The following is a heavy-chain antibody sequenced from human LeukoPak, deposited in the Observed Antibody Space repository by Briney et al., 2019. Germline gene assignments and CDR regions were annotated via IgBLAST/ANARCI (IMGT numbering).Heavy chain of an antibody. CDR2: ILSKSEGGTA. Sequence: GGSLRLSCAASGFTFSNAWISWVRQAPGKGLEWVGRILSKSEGGTADYSSPVKGRFTISRDDSKNTLYLQMDSLKTEDTAIYYCTTESYHPGGQGTLVTVPS. V-gene: IGHV3-15*01. D-gene: IGHD3-16*01. J-gene: IGHJ4*02. CDR3: TTESYHP. CDR1: GFTFSNAW.